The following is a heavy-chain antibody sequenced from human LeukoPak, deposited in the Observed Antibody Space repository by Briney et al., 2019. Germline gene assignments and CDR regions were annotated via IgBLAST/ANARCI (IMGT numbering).Heavy chain of an antibody. Sequence: SETLSLTCVVSGVPFNGYYWSWIRQSPVKGLEWSGEVSPGGYARYNPSLQSRVSISVETSDNQMSLRLRSVTAADTAMYYCARIRCGFGHNACYKHWARGTPVTVSS. CDR2: VSPGGYA. D-gene: IGHD2-21*01. CDR3: ARIRCGFGHNACYKH. V-gene: IGHV4-34*01. CDR1: GVPFNGYY. J-gene: IGHJ4*02.